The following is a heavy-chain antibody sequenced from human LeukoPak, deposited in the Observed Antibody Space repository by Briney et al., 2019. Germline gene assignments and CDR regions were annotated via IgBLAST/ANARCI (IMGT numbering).Heavy chain of an antibody. CDR1: GYSFTSYW. CDR3: ARQRHRSYGMDV. J-gene: IGHJ6*02. Sequence: GESLKISCKGSGYSFTSYWIGWVRQMPGKGLEWMGIIYPDNSDARYSPSFQGQVTISADESISTAYLQWSSLKASDTAMYYCARQRHRSYGMDVWGQGTTVSISS. CDR2: IYPDNSDA. V-gene: IGHV5-51*01.